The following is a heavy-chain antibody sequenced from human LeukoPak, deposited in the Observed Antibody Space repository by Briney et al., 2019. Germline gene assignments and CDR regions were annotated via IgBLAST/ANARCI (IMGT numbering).Heavy chain of an antibody. Sequence: PGGSLRLSCAASGFTFSSYWMHWVRQAPGKGLVWGSRINREGSSTSYAGSVKGRFTISRDNAKNTLYLQMNSLRAEDTAVYYCARRGIAAAGDDYWGQGTLVTVSS. CDR1: GFTFSSYW. CDR2: INREGSST. J-gene: IGHJ4*02. V-gene: IGHV3-74*01. D-gene: IGHD6-13*01. CDR3: ARRGIAAAGDDY.